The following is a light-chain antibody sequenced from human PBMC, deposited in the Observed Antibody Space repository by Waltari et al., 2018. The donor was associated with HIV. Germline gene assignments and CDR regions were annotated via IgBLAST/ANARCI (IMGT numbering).Light chain of an antibody. CDR1: QSVSSF. J-gene: IGKJ5*01. V-gene: IGKV3-11*01. CDR2: DES. CDR3: QEYSSCPPIT. Sequence: EIVLTQSPATLSLSPGERATLSCRASQSVSSFLACYQQKPGQAPRLLIYDESNRATGIPARFTGSGSGTDFTLTISSLEPEDFAVYYCQEYSSCPPITFGQGTRLEIK.